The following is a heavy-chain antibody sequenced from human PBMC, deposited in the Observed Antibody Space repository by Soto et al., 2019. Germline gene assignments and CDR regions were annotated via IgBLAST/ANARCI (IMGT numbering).Heavy chain of an antibody. D-gene: IGHD6-6*01. V-gene: IGHV4-30-2*01. CDR3: AGGIAARRLGY. Sequence: TLSLTCAVSGCSISSGGYSWGWIRQPPGKGLEGIGCIYHSGSTYYNPSLKSRVTISVDRSKNQFSLKLSSGTAADTAVYYCAGGIAARRLGYWGPGTLVRSPQ. CDR1: GCSISSGGYS. CDR2: IYHSGST. J-gene: IGHJ4*02.